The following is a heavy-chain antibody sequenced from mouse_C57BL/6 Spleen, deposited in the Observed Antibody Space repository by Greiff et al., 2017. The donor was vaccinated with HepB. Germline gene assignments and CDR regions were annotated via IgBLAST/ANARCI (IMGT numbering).Heavy chain of an antibody. Sequence: QVQLQQSGTELVKPGASVKLSCKASGYTFTSYWMHWVKQRPGQGLEWIGNINPSNGGTNYNEKFKSKATLTVDKSSSTAYMQLSSLTSEDSAVYYCARSVFITTVVADYWGQGTTLTVSS. CDR2: INPSNGGT. D-gene: IGHD1-1*01. CDR3: ARSVFITTVVADY. V-gene: IGHV1-53*01. J-gene: IGHJ2*01. CDR1: GYTFTSYW.